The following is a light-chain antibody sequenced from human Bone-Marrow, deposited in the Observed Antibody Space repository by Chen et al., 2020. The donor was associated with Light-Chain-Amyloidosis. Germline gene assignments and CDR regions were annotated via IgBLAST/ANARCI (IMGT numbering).Light chain of an antibody. J-gene: IGLJ1*01. V-gene: IGLV2-14*01. CDR3: RSYTITNSLV. CDR1: SSNAGGDNH. CDR2: EVT. Sequence: QPALTQPASVSGSPGQSSTYSCTGTSSNAGGDNHVSWYQQHPDKPPILMIYEVTHLPSCVHVRFSGSTSDNAASLSISGLHTEDEADYCCRSYTITNSLVFGSGTKVTVL.